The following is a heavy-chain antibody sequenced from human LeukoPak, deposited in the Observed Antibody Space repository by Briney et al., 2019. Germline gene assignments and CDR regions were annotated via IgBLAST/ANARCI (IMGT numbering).Heavy chain of an antibody. J-gene: IGHJ4*02. CDR2: IIPIFGTA. Sequence: SVKVSCKASRGTFSNYAISWVRQAPGQGLEWMGGIIPIFGTANYAQKLQGRVTITADKSTSTAYMELSSLRSEDTAVYYCARGGLYDILTGYYRWPFDYWGQGTLVTVSS. V-gene: IGHV1-69*06. CDR1: RGTFSNYA. CDR3: ARGGLYDILTGYYRWPFDY. D-gene: IGHD3-9*01.